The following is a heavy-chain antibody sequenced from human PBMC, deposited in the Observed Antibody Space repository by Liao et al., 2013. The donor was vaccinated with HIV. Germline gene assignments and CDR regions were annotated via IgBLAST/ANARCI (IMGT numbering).Heavy chain of an antibody. CDR1: GGSISSYY. Sequence: QVQLQESGPGLVKPSETLSLTCAVSGGSISSYYWNWIRQPAGKGLEWIGRIYPSGGLNYNPTLKSRIMMSVDTSRNRFSLKLTSVTAADTAVYYCARGVPPDNWGRGTLVIVS. CDR3: ARGVPPDN. D-gene: IGHD5/OR15-5a*01. CDR2: IYPSGGL. V-gene: IGHV4-4*07. J-gene: IGHJ4*02.